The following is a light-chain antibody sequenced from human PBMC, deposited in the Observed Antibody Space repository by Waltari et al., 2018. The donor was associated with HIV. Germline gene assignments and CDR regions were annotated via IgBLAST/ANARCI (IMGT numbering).Light chain of an antibody. J-gene: IGKJ1*01. CDR3: QQYNNWPRT. Sequence: EIVMTQSQATLSVSPGERATLSCSASPRVSSNLAWYQQKPGQAPRLLIYGASTRATGFPARFSGSGSGTEFTLTISSLQSEDFAVYYCQQYNNWPRTFGQGTKVEIK. V-gene: IGKV3-15*01. CDR2: GAS. CDR1: PRVSSN.